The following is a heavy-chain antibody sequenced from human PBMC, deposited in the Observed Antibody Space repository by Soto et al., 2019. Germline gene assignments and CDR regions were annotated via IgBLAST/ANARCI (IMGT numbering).Heavy chain of an antibody. V-gene: IGHV3-30*18. CDR3: AKEPSSGWSWAINWFDP. CDR2: ISYAGSNK. J-gene: IGHJ5*02. CDR1: GFTFSSYG. D-gene: IGHD6-19*01. Sequence: QVQLVESGGGVVQPGRSLRLSCVASGFTFSSYGMHWVRQAPGKGLEWVAVISYAGSNKYYADSVKGRFTISRDNSKNTLYLQRNSLRAEDTAVYYWAKEPSSGWSWAINWFDPWGQGTLVSVSS.